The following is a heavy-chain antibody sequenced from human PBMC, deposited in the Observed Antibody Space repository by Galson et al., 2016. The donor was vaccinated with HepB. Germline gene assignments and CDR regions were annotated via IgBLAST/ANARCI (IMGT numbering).Heavy chain of an antibody. CDR1: GFTFSNFS. V-gene: IGHV3-23*01. D-gene: IGHD5-18*01. CDR2: ISARGIST. Sequence: SLRLSCAASGFTFSNFSMNWVRQAPGEGLEWVSTISARGISTYYADSVKGRFTISRDNSRNTVSLQMSSLRAEDTAIYYCAKDSGDTAIVSFDYWGQGTLVTVSS. J-gene: IGHJ4*02. CDR3: AKDSGDTAIVSFDY.